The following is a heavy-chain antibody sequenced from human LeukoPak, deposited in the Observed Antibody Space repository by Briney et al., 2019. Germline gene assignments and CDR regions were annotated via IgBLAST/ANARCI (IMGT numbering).Heavy chain of an antibody. J-gene: IGHJ4*02. V-gene: IGHV4-34*01. CDR1: DGSFSGYY. CDR3: ARDRDWGSFDY. D-gene: IGHD7-27*01. Sequence: SETLSLTCAVYDGSFSGYYWSWIRQPPGKGLEWIGEINHSGSTNYNPSLKSRVTISVDTSKNQFSLRLSSVTAADTAVYYCARDRDWGSFDYWGQGTLVTVSS. CDR2: INHSGST.